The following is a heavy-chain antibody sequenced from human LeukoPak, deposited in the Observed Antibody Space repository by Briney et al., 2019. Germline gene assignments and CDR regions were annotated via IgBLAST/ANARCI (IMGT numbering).Heavy chain of an antibody. CDR1: GYTFTSYG. CDR3: ARVFYSGSDYDAFDI. D-gene: IGHD1-26*01. CDR2: ISAYNGNT. V-gene: IGHV1-18*01. Sequence: ASVKVSCKASGYTFTSYGISWVRQAPGQGLEWMGWISAYNGNTNYAQKLQGRVTITADKSTSTAYMELSSLRSEDTAVYYCARVFYSGSDYDAFDIWGQGTMVTVSS. J-gene: IGHJ3*02.